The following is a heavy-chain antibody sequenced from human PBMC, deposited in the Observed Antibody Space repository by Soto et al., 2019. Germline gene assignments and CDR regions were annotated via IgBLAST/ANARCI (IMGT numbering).Heavy chain of an antibody. CDR3: AREGVAGRFYYYYGMDV. J-gene: IGHJ6*02. Sequence: QVQLVESGGGVVQPGRSLRLSCAASGFTFSSYGMHWVRQAPGKGLEWVAVIWYDGSNKYYADSVKGRFTISRDNSKNTLYLQMNSLRAEDTAVYYCAREGVAGRFYYYYGMDVWGQGTTVTVSS. V-gene: IGHV3-33*01. CDR1: GFTFSSYG. D-gene: IGHD6-19*01. CDR2: IWYDGSNK.